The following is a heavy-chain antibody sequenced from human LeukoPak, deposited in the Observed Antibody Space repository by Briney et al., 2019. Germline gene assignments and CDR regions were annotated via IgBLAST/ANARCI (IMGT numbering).Heavy chain of an antibody. D-gene: IGHD3-10*01. J-gene: IGHJ6*02. CDR3: ARDQGFGEFTYCYGMDV. V-gene: IGHV3-11*01. Sequence: GGSLRLSCAASGFTFSDYYMSWIRQAPGKGLEWVSYISSSGSTIYYADSVKGRFTISRDNAKNSLYLQMNSLRAEDTAVYYCARDQGFGEFTYCYGMDVWGQGTTVTVSS. CDR2: ISSSGSTI. CDR1: GFTFSDYY.